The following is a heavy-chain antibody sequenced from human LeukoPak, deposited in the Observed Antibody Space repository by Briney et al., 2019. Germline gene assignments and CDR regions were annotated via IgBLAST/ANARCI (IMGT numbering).Heavy chain of an antibody. J-gene: IGHJ4*02. CDR3: AKDHQWLVPRSFDY. CDR2: ISGSGGST. Sequence: GGSLRLSCAASGFTFSSYSMNWVRQAPGKGLEWVSSISGSGGSTYYADSVKGRLTISRDNSKNTLSLQMNSLRAEDTAVYYCAKDHQWLVPRSFDYWGQGTLVTVSS. D-gene: IGHD6-19*01. CDR1: GFTFSSYS. V-gene: IGHV3-23*01.